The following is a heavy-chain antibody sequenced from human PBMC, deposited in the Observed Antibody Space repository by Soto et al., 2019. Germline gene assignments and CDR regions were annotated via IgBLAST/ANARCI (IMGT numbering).Heavy chain of an antibody. CDR1: GFTFSSYW. V-gene: IGHV3-74*01. CDR2: INSDGSST. Sequence: PGGSLRLSCAASGFTFSSYWMHWVRQAPGKGLVWVSRINSDGSSTSYADSVKGRFTISRDNAKNTLYLQMNSLRAEDTAVYHCARDLYDQKYYYYYGMDVWGQGTTVTVSS. J-gene: IGHJ6*02. CDR3: ARDLYDQKYYYYYGMDV. D-gene: IGHD3-3*01.